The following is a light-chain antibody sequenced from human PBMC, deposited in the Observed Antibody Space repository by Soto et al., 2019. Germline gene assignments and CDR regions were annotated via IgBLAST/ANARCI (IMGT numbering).Light chain of an antibody. CDR2: GAS. CDR3: QQYAGSPRT. Sequence: EIVLTQSPGTLSLSPGERATLSCRASQSVSSNYLACYQQKPGQAPRLLIYGASSRATGIPDRFSGSGSGTEFTLTISRLEPEDFAVYYCQQYAGSPRTFGQGTKVEIK. J-gene: IGKJ1*01. CDR1: QSVSSNY. V-gene: IGKV3-20*01.